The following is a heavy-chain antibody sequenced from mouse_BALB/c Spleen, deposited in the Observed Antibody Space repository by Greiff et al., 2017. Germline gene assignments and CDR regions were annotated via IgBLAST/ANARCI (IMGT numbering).Heavy chain of an antibody. V-gene: IGHV5-6*01. CDR3: ARHDNYYGSSYEDY. CDR2: ISSGGSYT. J-gene: IGHJ4*01. Sequence: EVQGVESGGDLVKPGGSLKLSCAASGFTFSSYGMSWVRQTPDKRLEWVATISSGGSYTYYPDSVKGRFTISRDNAKNTLYLQMSSLKSEDTAMYYCARHDNYYGSSYEDYWGQGTSVTVSS. CDR1: GFTFSSYG. D-gene: IGHD1-1*01.